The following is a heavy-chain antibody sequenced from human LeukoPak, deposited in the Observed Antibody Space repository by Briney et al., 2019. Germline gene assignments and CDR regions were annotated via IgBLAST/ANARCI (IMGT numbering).Heavy chain of an antibody. V-gene: IGHV3-48*03. J-gene: IGHJ6*03. CDR1: GFTFSSYE. CDR2: ISSSGSTI. Sequence: QSGGSLRLSCAASGFTFSSYEMNWVRQAPGKGLEWVSYISSSGSTIYYADSVKGRFTISRDNAKNSLYLQMHSLRAEDTAMYYCARDVGVHYMDAWGKGTTVTVSS. D-gene: IGHD2-21*01. CDR3: ARDVGVHYMDA.